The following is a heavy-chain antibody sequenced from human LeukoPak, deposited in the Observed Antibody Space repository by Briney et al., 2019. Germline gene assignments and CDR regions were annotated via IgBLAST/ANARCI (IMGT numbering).Heavy chain of an antibody. CDR1: GFTFSSYG. V-gene: IGHV3-23*01. J-gene: IGHJ4*02. CDR3: ASLPYYDILTGYSPEFWFDY. CDR2: ISGSGGST. D-gene: IGHD3-9*01. Sequence: GGSLRLSCAASGFTFSSYGMSWVRQAPGKGLEWVSAISGSGGSTYYADSVKGRFTISRDNAKNSLYLQMNSLRAEDTAVYYCASLPYYDILTGYSPEFWFDYWGQGTLVTVSS.